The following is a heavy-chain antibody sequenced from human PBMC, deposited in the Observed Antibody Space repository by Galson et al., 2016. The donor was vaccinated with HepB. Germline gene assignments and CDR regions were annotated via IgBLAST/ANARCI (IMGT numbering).Heavy chain of an antibody. CDR2: IWYDGSHE. V-gene: IGHV3-33*06. Sequence: SLRLSCAASRFSVGDYYMNWIRQAPGKGLEWVAVIWYDGSHEYYADSVKGRFTISRDNSKNTVYLQMNSLSAEDTAVYYCAKNSYSSAWYPDYWGQGTLVTVSS. J-gene: IGHJ4*02. CDR3: AKNSYSSAWYPDY. CDR1: RFSVGDYY. D-gene: IGHD6-19*01.